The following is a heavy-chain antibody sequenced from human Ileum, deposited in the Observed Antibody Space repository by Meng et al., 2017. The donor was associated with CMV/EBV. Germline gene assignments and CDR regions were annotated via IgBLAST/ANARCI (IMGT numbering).Heavy chain of an antibody. CDR1: GFTFSSYF. J-gene: IGHJ4*02. CDR2: ITSSSSYI. V-gene: IGHV3-21*01. Sequence: GGSLRLSCAGSGFTFSSYFMNWVRQPPGKGLEWVSSITSSSSYIFYADSVKGRFTISRDNAKNSLYLQLNSRRAEDTAVYYCTRDDLGSNWGQGTLVTVSS. CDR3: TRDDLGSN.